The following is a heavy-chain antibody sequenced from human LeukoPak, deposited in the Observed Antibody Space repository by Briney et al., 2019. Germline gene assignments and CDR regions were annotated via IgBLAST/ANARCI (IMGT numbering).Heavy chain of an antibody. D-gene: IGHD2-2*02. J-gene: IGHJ4*02. Sequence: GGSLRLSCAASGFTFSDYYMSWIRQAPGKGLEWDSYISSSGSTIYYADSVKGRFTISRDNAKNSLYLQMNSLRAEDTAVYYCARDLLRGFCSSTSRYTTSFGYWGQGNLVTVSS. CDR1: GFTFSDYY. CDR2: ISSSGSTI. CDR3: ARDLLRGFCSSTSRYTTSFGY. V-gene: IGHV3-11*04.